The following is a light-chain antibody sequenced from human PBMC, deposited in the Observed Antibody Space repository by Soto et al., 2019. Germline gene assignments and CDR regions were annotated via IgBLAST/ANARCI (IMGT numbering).Light chain of an antibody. CDR1: QSVRSSF. J-gene: IGKJ5*01. V-gene: IGKV3-20*01. Sequence: EIELTQSPGTLSLSLGERATLSCRASQSVRSSFLAWYQQKPGQAPRLLIYDASGRATGIPERFSGSGSGTDFTLTISRLEPEDSAVYYCQQYGGSPSITFGQGTRLEIK. CDR3: QQYGGSPSIT. CDR2: DAS.